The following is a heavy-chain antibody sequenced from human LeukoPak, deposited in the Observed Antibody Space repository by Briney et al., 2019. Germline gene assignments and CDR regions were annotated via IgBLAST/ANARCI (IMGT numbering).Heavy chain of an antibody. CDR2: IKQDGSEK. J-gene: IGHJ4*02. CDR3: ARGGYSIFL. V-gene: IGHV3-7*01. Sequence: GGSLRLSCAASGFTFSSCWMSWVRQAPGKGLEWVANIKQDGSEKYYVDSVKGRFTISRDNAKNSLYLQMNSLRAEDTAVYYCARGGYSIFLWGQGTLVTVSS. CDR1: GFTFSSCW. D-gene: IGHD3-3*02.